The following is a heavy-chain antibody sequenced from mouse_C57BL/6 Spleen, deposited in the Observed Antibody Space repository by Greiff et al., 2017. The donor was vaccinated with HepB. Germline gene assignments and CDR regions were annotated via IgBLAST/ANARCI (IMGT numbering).Heavy chain of an antibody. V-gene: IGHV1-15*01. CDR2: IDPETGGN. CDR1: GYTFTDYE. CDR3: TRYSNYYYFDY. D-gene: IGHD2-5*01. Sequence: VQLKESGAELVRPGASVTLSCKASGYTFTDYEMHWVKQTPVHGLEWIGAIDPETGGNAYNQKFKGKAILTADKSSSTAYMELLSLTSKDSAVYYCTRYSNYYYFDYWGQGTTLTVSS. J-gene: IGHJ2*01.